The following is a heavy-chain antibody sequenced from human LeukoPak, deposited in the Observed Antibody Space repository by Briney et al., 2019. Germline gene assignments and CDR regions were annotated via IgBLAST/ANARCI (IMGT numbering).Heavy chain of an antibody. CDR3: ARVVERRGYGMDV. J-gene: IGHJ6*02. Sequence: SETLSLTCTVSGASISIYYWSWIRQPPGKGLEWIGYFYYSGSTSYNPSLRSRITLSVDTSKNQFSLKLSSVTAADTAMYYCARVVERRGYGMDVWGQGITVTVAS. V-gene: IGHV4-59*01. D-gene: IGHD1-1*01. CDR1: GASISIYY. CDR2: FYYSGST.